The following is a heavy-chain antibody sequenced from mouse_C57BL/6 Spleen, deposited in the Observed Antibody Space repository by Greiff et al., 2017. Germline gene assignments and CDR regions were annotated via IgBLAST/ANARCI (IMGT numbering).Heavy chain of an antibody. Sequence: VQLQQSGAELVRPGASVKLSCTASGFNIKDDYMHRVKQRPEQGLEWIGWIDPENGDTESASKFQGKATITADTSSKTAYLQRRSLTSEDTAVYYCTSDGYRDFDVWGTGTTGTVSS. CDR3: TSDGYRDFDV. CDR1: GFNIKDDY. CDR2: IDPENGDT. V-gene: IGHV14-4*01. J-gene: IGHJ1*03. D-gene: IGHD2-3*01.